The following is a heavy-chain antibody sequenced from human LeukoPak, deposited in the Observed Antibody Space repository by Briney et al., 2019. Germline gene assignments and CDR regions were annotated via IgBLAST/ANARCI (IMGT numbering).Heavy chain of an antibody. CDR1: GFTFSSYW. J-gene: IGHJ4*02. V-gene: IGHV3-48*04. Sequence: GGSLRLSCAASGFTFSSYWMHWVRQAPGKGLEWVSYISSSGSTIYYADSVKGRFTISRDNAKNSLYLQMNSLRAEDTAVYYCAREGLYGDYLYYFDYWGQGTLVTVSS. CDR2: ISSSGSTI. CDR3: AREGLYGDYLYYFDY. D-gene: IGHD4-17*01.